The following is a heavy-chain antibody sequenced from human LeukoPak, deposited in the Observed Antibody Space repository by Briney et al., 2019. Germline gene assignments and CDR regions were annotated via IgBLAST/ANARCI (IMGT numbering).Heavy chain of an antibody. CDR3: ATPRGIVVVVAAPSFDF. V-gene: IGHV3-23*01. CDR2: ISDSGGST. Sequence: GGAVRLSCAASGVTFRNYAMRWVGEAQGKGVEGGSSISDSGGSTYYADSVKGRFTVSRDNSKNTLYLQMSSLRADDTAVYYCATPRGIVVVVAAPSFDFWGQGTLVTVSS. D-gene: IGHD2-15*01. J-gene: IGHJ4*02. CDR1: GVTFRNYA.